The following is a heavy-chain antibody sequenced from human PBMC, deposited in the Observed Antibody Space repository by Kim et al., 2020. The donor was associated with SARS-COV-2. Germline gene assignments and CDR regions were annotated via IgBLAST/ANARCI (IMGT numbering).Heavy chain of an antibody. CDR2: IKQDGSEK. V-gene: IGHV3-7*03. CDR1: GFTFSSYW. J-gene: IGHJ6*02. D-gene: IGHD3-9*01. CDR3: ARDMYYDILTGYYSYYGMDV. Sequence: GGSLRLSCAASGFTFSSYWMSWVRQAPGKGLEWVANIKQDGSEKYYVDSVKGRFTISRDNAKNSLYLQMNSLRAEDTAVYYCARDMYYDILTGYYSYYGMDVWGQGTTVTVSS.